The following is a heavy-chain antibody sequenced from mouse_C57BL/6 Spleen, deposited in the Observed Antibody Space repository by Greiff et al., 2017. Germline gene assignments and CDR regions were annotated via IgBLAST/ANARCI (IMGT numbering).Heavy chain of an antibody. CDR1: GYTFTSYW. CDR3: ASWIYYGNYAY. D-gene: IGHD2-1*01. J-gene: IGHJ2*01. CDR2: IDPSDSYT. V-gene: IGHV1-50*01. Sequence: VQLQQPGAELVKPGASVKLSCKASGYTFTSYWMQWVKQRPGQGLEWIGEIDPSDSYTNYNQKFKGKATLTVDTSSSTAYMQLSSLTSEGSAVYYCASWIYYGNYAYWGQGTTLTVSS.